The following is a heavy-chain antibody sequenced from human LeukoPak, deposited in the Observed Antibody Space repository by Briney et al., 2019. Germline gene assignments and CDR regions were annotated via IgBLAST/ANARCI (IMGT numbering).Heavy chain of an antibody. D-gene: IGHD3-3*01. V-gene: IGHV3-33*06. CDR1: GFTFSSYG. Sequence: EGSLRLSCAAPGFTFSSYGMHWVRQAPGKGLEWVAVIWYDGSNTYYADSVKGRFTISRDNSKNTLYLQMNSLRAEDTAVYYCAKDPRAGANYDFWSGYQNWGQGTLVTVSS. J-gene: IGHJ4*02. CDR2: IWYDGSNT. CDR3: AKDPRAGANYDFWSGYQN.